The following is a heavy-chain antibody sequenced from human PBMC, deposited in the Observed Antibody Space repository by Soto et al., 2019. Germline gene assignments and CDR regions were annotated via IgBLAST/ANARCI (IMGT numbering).Heavy chain of an antibody. CDR1: GYTFTGHG. V-gene: IGHV1-18*01. Sequence: VQLVQSGVEVKKPGASVKVSCKASGYTFTGHGISWVRQAPGQGLEWMGWIKTYNGNTNYAQKVQGRVTMTTETSTSTAYMELRSLRSDDTAVYYCARDLLYSTRSTVRFDIWGQGTMLTVSS. CDR2: IKTYNGNT. D-gene: IGHD6-13*01. CDR3: ARDLLYSTRSTVRFDI. J-gene: IGHJ3*02.